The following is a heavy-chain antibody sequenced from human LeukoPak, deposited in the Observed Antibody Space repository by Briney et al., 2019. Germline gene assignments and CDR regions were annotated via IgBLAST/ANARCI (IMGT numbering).Heavy chain of an antibody. J-gene: IGHJ4*02. V-gene: IGHV4-39*01. CDR3: ARRERGLFDY. CDR1: GGSISSYY. CDR2: IYYSGST. Sequence: SETLSLTCTVSGGSISSYYWSWIRQPPGKGLEWIGSIYYSGSTYYNPSLKSRVTISVDTSKNQFSLKLSSVTAADTAVYYCARRERGLFDYWGQGTLVTVSS.